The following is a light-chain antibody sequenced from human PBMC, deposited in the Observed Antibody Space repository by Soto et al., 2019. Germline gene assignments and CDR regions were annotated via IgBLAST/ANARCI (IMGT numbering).Light chain of an antibody. CDR3: QQRKYWPPLT. CDR1: HSVDIY. J-gene: IGKJ4*01. V-gene: IGKV3-11*01. CDR2: YSY. Sequence: EVVLTQSPDTLSLSPGERATLSCRTSHSVDIYLAWYQQKPGQAPRLLIYSYNRVTGIPTRFSGSGSGTDFTLTISSLEPEDSAVYYCQQRKYWPPLTFGGGTKVEIK.